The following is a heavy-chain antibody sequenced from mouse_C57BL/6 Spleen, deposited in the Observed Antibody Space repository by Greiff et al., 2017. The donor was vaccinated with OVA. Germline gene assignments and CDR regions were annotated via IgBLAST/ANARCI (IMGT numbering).Heavy chain of an antibody. J-gene: IGHJ2*01. Sequence: QVQLKESGAELVKPGASVKISCKASGYAFSSYWMNWVKQRPGKGLEWIGQIYPGDGDTNYNGKFKGKATLTADKSSSTASMQLSSLTSEDSAVYFCARWDYYGSSAFDYWGQGTTLTVSS. D-gene: IGHD1-1*01. V-gene: IGHV1-80*01. CDR3: ARWDYYGSSAFDY. CDR1: GYAFSSYW. CDR2: IYPGDGDT.